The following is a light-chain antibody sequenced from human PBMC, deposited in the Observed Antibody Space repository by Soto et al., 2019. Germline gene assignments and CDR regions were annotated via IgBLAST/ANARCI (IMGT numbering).Light chain of an antibody. CDR3: PSYDSSLSAWV. V-gene: IGLV1-40*01. Sequence: QSVLTQPPSVSGAPGQRVTMSCTGSSSNIGAGYDVHWFQQLPGTAPRLLIYGNINRLSGVPARFSGSKSGTSASLAITGLQAEDEADYYCPSYDSSLSAWVFGGGTKLTVL. CDR1: SSNIGAGYD. CDR2: GNI. J-gene: IGLJ3*02.